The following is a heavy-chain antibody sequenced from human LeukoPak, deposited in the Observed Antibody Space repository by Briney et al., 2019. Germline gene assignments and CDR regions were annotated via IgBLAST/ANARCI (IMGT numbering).Heavy chain of an antibody. D-gene: IGHD1-14*01. CDR2: INPNGSGT. CDR1: GYTFTDYY. CDR3: AGGITGGDY. Sequence: ASVKVSCKASGYTFTDYYIHWVRQAPGQGLEWMGWINPNGSGTNYAQKFQGRVTVTRDTSINTAYMELSSLRSDDTALYYCAGGITGGDYWGQGTLVTVSS. J-gene: IGHJ4*02. V-gene: IGHV1-2*02.